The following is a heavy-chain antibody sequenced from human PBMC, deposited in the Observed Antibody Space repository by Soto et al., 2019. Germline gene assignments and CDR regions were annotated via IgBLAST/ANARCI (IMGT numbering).Heavy chain of an antibody. Sequence: PGGSLRLSCAASGFTFSDRYMDWVRQAPGKGLEWVGRTKDKANSYTTEYAASVEGRFTISRDDSRNSVYLQMNSLKTDDTAVYYCTIEGAYPGPDFDYWGQGTLVTVSS. CDR2: TKDKANSYTT. D-gene: IGHD3-16*01. CDR3: TIEGAYPGPDFDY. J-gene: IGHJ4*02. CDR1: GFTFSDRY. V-gene: IGHV3-72*01.